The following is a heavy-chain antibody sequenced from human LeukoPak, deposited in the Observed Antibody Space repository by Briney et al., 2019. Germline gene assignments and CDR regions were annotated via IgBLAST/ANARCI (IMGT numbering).Heavy chain of an antibody. CDR3: ARERIAVAGPGAFDI. Sequence: GGSLRLSCAASGFTFSSYAMHWVRQAPGKGLGWVAVISYDGSNKYYADSVKGRFTISRDNSKNTLYLQMNSLRAEDTAVYYCARERIAVAGPGAFDIWGQGTMVTVSS. J-gene: IGHJ3*02. D-gene: IGHD6-19*01. CDR2: ISYDGSNK. CDR1: GFTFSSYA. V-gene: IGHV3-30-3*01.